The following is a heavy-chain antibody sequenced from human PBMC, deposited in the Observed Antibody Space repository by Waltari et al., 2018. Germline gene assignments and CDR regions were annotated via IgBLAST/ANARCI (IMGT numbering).Heavy chain of an antibody. CDR3: ARQPSRAARRPYYGMDV. CDR2: IIPIFGTA. CDR1: GGTFSSYA. Sequence: QVQLVQSGAEVKKPGSSVKVSCKASGGTFSSYAISWVRQAPGQGLEWMGRIIPIFGTANDEQKFQGRVTITADKSTSTAYMELSSLRSEDTAVYYCARQPSRAARRPYYGMDVWGQGTTVTVSS. D-gene: IGHD6-6*01. J-gene: IGHJ6*02. V-gene: IGHV1-69*08.